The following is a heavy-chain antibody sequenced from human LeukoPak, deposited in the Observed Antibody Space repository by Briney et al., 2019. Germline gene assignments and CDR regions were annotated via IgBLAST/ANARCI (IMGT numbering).Heavy chain of an antibody. CDR2: ISGSGGST. V-gene: IGHV3-23*01. J-gene: IGHJ4*02. CDR1: GFTFSSYA. Sequence: GVLRLSCAASGFTFSSYAMSWVRQAPGKGLEWVSAISGSGGSTYYADSVKGRFTISRDNSKNTLYLQMNSLRAEDTAVYYCAKALKVAGGALDYWGQGTLVTVSS. CDR3: AKALKVAGGALDY. D-gene: IGHD5-12*01.